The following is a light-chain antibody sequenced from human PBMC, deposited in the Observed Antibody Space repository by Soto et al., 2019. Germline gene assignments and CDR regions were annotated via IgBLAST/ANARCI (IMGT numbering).Light chain of an antibody. CDR1: QIVSSSY. CDR3: QQYGSSPPIT. Sequence: EILLTQSPGTLSLSPGERATLSCRASQIVSSSYLAWYQQQPGQAPRLRIYGASSRATGIPDRFSGSGSGTDFTLTISRLEPEDFAVYYCQQYGSSPPITFGQGTRLEIK. CDR2: GAS. J-gene: IGKJ5*01. V-gene: IGKV3-20*01.